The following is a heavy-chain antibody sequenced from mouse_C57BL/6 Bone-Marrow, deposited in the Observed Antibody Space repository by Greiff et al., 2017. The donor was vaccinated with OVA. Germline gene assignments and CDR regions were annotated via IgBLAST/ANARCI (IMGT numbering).Heavy chain of an antibody. V-gene: IGHV1-81*01. D-gene: IGHD1-1*01. CDR2: IYPRSGNT. Sequence: QVQLKESGAELARPGASVKLSCKASGYTFTSYGISWVKQRTGQGLEWIGEIYPRSGNTYYNEKFKGKATLTADKSSSTAYMELRSLTSEDAAVYFCARSRDYYGSRRSYWYFDVWGTGTTVTVSS. CDR3: ARSRDYYGSRRSYWYFDV. CDR1: GYTFTSYG. J-gene: IGHJ1*03.